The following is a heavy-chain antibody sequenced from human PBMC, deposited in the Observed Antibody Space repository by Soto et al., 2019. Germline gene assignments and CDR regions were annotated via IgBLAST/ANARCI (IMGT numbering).Heavy chain of an antibody. CDR2: ISSSSSYI. J-gene: IGHJ4*02. D-gene: IGHD3-22*01. CDR3: ARDVREDSSGYYFSSMSY. CDR1: GFTFSSYS. Sequence: PGGSLRLSCAASGFTFSSYSMNWVRQAPGKGLEWVSSISSSSSYIYYADSVKGRFTISRDNAKNSLYLQMNSLRAEDTAVYYCARDVREDSSGYYFSSMSYWGQGTLVTVSS. V-gene: IGHV3-21*01.